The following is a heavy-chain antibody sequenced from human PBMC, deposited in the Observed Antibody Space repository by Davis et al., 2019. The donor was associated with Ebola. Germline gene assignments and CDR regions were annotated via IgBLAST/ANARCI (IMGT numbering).Heavy chain of an antibody. V-gene: IGHV4-34*01. Sequence: MPSETLSLTCAVYGGSFSGYYWSWIRQPPGKGLEWIGEINHSGSTNYNPSLKSRVTISVDTSKNQFSLKLSSVTAADTAVYYCARGRTAGNYYYGMDVWGQGTTVTVSS. D-gene: IGHD6-13*01. CDR1: GGSFSGYY. CDR3: ARGRTAGNYYYGMDV. J-gene: IGHJ6*02. CDR2: INHSGST.